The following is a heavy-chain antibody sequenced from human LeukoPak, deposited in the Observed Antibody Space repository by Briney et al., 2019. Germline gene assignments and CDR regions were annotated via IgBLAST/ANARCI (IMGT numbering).Heavy chain of an antibody. V-gene: IGHV3-33*05. J-gene: IGHJ4*02. Sequence: GGSLRLSCAASGFTFSSYGMHWIRQAPAKGLEWVAAIQHDGSILYYADSVKGRFTISRDDSKNTLYLQMNSLRVEDTAVYYCARGRPHGNDYWGQGTLVTVSS. CDR3: ARGRPHGNDY. D-gene: IGHD4-23*01. CDR1: GFTFSSYG. CDR2: IQHDGSIL.